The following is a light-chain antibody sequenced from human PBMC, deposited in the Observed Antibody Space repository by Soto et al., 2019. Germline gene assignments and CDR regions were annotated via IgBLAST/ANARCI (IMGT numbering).Light chain of an antibody. CDR2: DSS. CDR1: QSVGSS. J-gene: IGKJ1*01. CDR3: QQFNDWPRT. V-gene: IGKV3-15*01. Sequence: IVLTQSPATLSLSPGERATLSCRASQSVGSSLAWYQQKPGQAPRLLMYDSSNRANGVPARFSASGSGTEFTLTITSLQSEDFAVYYCQQFNDWPRTFGQGTKVDIK.